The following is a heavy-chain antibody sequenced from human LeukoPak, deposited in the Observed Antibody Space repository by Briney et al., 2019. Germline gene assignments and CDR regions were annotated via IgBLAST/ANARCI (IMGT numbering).Heavy chain of an antibody. J-gene: IGHJ4*02. Sequence: ATVKVSCKASGYTFTGYYMHWVRQAPGQGLEWMGWINPNSGVANYAQKFQGRVTMTRDTSISTAYMELSRLRSDDTAVYYCARVLDSGYPVWDCWGQGTLVTVSS. CDR3: ARVLDSGYPVWDC. CDR1: GYTFTGYY. CDR2: INPNSGVA. D-gene: IGHD5-12*01. V-gene: IGHV1-2*02.